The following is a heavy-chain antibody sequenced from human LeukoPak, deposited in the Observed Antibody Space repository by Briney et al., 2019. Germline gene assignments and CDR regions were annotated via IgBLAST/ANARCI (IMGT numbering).Heavy chain of an antibody. D-gene: IGHD1-26*01. CDR3: AREPPKWELRAFDI. Sequence: SETLSLTCAVSGGSISSSNWWSWVRQPPGKGLEWIGEIYHSGSTNYNPSLKSRVTISVDKSKNQFSLKLSSVTAADTAVYYCAREPPKWELRAFDIWGQGTMVTVSS. V-gene: IGHV4-4*02. J-gene: IGHJ3*02. CDR2: IYHSGST. CDR1: GGSISSSNW.